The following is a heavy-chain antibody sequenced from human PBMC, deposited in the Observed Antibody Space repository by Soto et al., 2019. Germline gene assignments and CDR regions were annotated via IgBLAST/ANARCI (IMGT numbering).Heavy chain of an antibody. Sequence: EGQLVESGGGLFQPGGSLRLSCAASGFSISTNWMHWVRQAPGKGLVWVSRINTDGSTTSYADSVKGRLTISRDNAKNTLYLQMNSLISDDTAVYYCATRTMISMRGYWGRGTLVTVSS. J-gene: IGHJ4*02. CDR3: ATRTMISMRGY. CDR2: INTDGSTT. V-gene: IGHV3-74*01. D-gene: IGHD2-8*01. CDR1: GFSISTNW.